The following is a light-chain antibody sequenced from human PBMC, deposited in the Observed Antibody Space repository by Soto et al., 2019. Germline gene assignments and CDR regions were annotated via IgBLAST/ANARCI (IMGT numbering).Light chain of an antibody. V-gene: IGKV1-12*01. J-gene: IGKJ4*01. CDR1: QDISNW. CDR3: QQANTFPPT. CDR2: AAS. Sequence: DIQMTQSPSSVSASVGDRVTIACRSTQDISNWLAWYQQKPGEAPRLLIYAASILQSGVPSRISGSGSGTDFTLTISSLQPEDFATYYCQQANTFPPTFGGGTKVEIK.